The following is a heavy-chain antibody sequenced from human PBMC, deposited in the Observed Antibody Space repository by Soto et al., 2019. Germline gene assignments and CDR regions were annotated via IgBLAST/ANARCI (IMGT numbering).Heavy chain of an antibody. CDR2: ISSSSSYI. J-gene: IGHJ4*02. V-gene: IGHV3-21*01. CDR1: GFTYSSYS. CDR3: ARVDYGDYVGGISDY. Sequence: EVQLVESGGGLVKPGGSLRLSCAASGFTYSSYSMNWVRQAPGKGLEWVSSISSSSSYIYYADSVKGRFTISRDNAKNSLYLQMNSLRAEDTAVYYYARVDYGDYVGGISDYWGQGTLVTVSS. D-gene: IGHD4-17*01.